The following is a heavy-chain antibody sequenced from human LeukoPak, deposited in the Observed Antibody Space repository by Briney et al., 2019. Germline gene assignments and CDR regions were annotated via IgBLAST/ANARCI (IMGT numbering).Heavy chain of an antibody. D-gene: IGHD2-15*01. Sequence: SETLSLTCAVCGGSFSGYYWSWIRQPPGKGLEWIGSIYYSGSTYYNPSLKSRVTISVDTSKNQFSLKLSSVTAADTAVYYCASLKDCSGGSCYPDDWGQGTLVTVSS. CDR1: GGSFSGYY. CDR3: ASLKDCSGGSCYPDD. CDR2: IYYSGST. V-gene: IGHV4-34*01. J-gene: IGHJ4*02.